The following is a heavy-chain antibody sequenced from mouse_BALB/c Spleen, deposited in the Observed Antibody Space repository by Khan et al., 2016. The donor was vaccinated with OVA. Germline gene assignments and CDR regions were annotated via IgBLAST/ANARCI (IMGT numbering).Heavy chain of an antibody. CDR1: GYTFTDFT. Sequence: QVQLQQSGAELVRPGVSVKISCKGSGYTFTDFTMHWVKQSHAKSLEWIGVISTCYGDADYNQNFKGKATMTVDKSSSTAYMELARLTSEDSAIYYCGRGGGGDRFAYWGQGTLVTVSA. V-gene: IGHV1S137*01. J-gene: IGHJ3*01. CDR3: GRGGGGDRFAY. CDR2: ISTCYGDA.